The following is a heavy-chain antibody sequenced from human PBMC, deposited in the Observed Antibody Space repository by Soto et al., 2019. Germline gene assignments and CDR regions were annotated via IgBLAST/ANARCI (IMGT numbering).Heavy chain of an antibody. D-gene: IGHD3-3*01. CDR2: IFPNDEK. V-gene: IGHV2-26*01. J-gene: IGHJ5*02. Sequence: QVTLKESGPVLVKPTETLTLTCTVSGFSLTNARMGVTWIRQPPGKALEWLAHIFPNDEKSYSTSLKSRLTISKDPSKSQVVLTMTNMDPVDTATYYCARVLFSGAYNWFDPWGQGTLVTVSS. CDR1: GFSLTNARMG. CDR3: ARVLFSGAYNWFDP.